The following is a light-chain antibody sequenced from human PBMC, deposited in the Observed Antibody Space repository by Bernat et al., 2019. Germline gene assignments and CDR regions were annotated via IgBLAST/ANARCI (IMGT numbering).Light chain of an antibody. CDR2: GAS. CDR1: QVIGTY. J-gene: IGKJ4*01. CDR3: LQDYNYPLT. V-gene: IGKV1-9*01. Sequence: DIQLTQSPSFLSASVGDRVTITCRASQVIGTYLAWYHQKPGKAPHLLIYGASTLQSGVPSRFSGSGSGTEFTLTISSLQPEDFATYYCLQDYNYPLTFGGGTKVEIK.